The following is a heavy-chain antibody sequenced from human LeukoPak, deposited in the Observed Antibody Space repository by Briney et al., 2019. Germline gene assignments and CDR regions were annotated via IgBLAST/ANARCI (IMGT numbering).Heavy chain of an antibody. D-gene: IGHD3-22*01. CDR3: ASSQGLNYHDSSGYYPPFDY. Sequence: GGSLRLSCAASGFTFADYGMSWVRQAPGKGLEWVSGINWTVGSTGYVDSVKGRFTISRDNAKSSLYLKMNSLRAEDTALYYCASSQGLNYHDSSGYYPPFDYWGQGTLVTVSS. CDR1: GFTFADYG. J-gene: IGHJ4*02. CDR2: INWTVGST. V-gene: IGHV3-20*04.